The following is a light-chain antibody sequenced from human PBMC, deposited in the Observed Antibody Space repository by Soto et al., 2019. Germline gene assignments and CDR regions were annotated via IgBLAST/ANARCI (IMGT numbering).Light chain of an antibody. CDR3: QQSYSYPWT. CDR1: RRISSN. CDR2: GAS. Sequence: DIQMTQSPSSLSASVGDRVTITCRASRRISSNLNWYQQKPGKAPNLLIYGASTLQSGVPSRFSGSGSGTDFTLTISSLQPEDFATFYCQQSYSYPWTFGQGTKVEIK. V-gene: IGKV1-39*01. J-gene: IGKJ1*01.